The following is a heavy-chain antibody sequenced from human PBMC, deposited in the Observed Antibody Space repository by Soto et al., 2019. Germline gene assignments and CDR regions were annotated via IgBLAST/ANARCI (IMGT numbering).Heavy chain of an antibody. J-gene: IGHJ4*02. CDR1: GFTFGTFA. CDR2: ISSDGSTR. V-gene: IGHV3-30-3*01. CDR3: ARAPTSRFDY. Sequence: GGSLRLSCAASGFTFGTFAMHWIRQAPGKGLEWVAVISSDGSTRYYADSVKGRFTISRDNSKNTLFLQMNSLRPDDTAVYYCARAPTSRFDYWGQGXLVTVYS.